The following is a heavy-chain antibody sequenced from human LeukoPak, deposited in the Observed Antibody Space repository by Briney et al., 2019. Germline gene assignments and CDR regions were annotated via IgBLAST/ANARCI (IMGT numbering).Heavy chain of an antibody. CDR1: GFTFNKYW. CDR3: ARESGRFRFDS. CDR2: IKEDSSDK. D-gene: IGHD3-3*01. J-gene: IGHJ5*01. V-gene: IGHV3-7*01. Sequence: GGSLRLYCAASGFTFNKYWMNWVRQSPGKGLEWVANIKEDSSDKNYVDSMKGRFTISRDNAKNSLYLQMNSLRAEDTAVYYCARESGRFRFDSWGQGTLVTVSS.